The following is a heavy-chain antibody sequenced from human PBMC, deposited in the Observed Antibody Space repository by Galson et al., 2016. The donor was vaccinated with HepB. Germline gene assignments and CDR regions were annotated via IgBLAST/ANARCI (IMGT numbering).Heavy chain of an antibody. CDR3: AKGRRLYSYSSGWYYFDY. CDR1: GFAFSSYA. Sequence: SLRLSCAASGFAFSSYAMSWVRQAPGKGLEWVSSISYTDGSTSYADSVKGRFTISRDNSKNALYLQMNSLRAEDTAVYYCAKGRRLYSYSSGWYYFDYWGQGTVVTVTS. CDR2: ISYTDGST. D-gene: IGHD6-19*01. J-gene: IGHJ4*02. V-gene: IGHV3-23*01.